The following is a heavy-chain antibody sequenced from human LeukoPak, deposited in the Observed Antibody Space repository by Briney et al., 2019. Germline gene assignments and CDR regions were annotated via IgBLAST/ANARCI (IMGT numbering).Heavy chain of an antibody. CDR1: GYTFTSYW. Sequence: GESLKISCKGSGYTFTSYWIGWVRQTPGKGLEWMGIIDPGVSDTRYSPSFQGQVTISADKSISTSYLQWSSLKPSDTAMYYCARRDYGDYALDYWGQGTLVTVSS. D-gene: IGHD4-17*01. J-gene: IGHJ4*02. CDR3: ARRDYGDYALDY. V-gene: IGHV5-51*01. CDR2: IDPGVSDT.